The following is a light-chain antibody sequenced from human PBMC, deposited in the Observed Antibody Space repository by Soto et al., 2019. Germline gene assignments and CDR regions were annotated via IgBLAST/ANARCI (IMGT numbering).Light chain of an antibody. CDR2: AAS. J-gene: IGKJ1*01. Sequence: IQLTQSPSSLSASVGDRVTITCRAGQGISSSLVWYQQKSGKAPNLLISAASTLQTGVPSRFSGSGSGTDFGLTISSLQPEDFATYYCQQIDSYPRTFGQGTKVEIK. CDR3: QQIDSYPRT. CDR1: QGISSS. V-gene: IGKV1-9*01.